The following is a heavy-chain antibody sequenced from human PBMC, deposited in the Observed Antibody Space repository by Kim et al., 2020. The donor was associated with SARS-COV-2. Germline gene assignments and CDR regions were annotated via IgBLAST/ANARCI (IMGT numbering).Heavy chain of an antibody. CDR2: ISYDGSNK. Sequence: GGSLRLSCAASGFTFSSYAMHWVRQAPGKGLEWLAVISYDGSNKYYADSVKGRFTISRDNSKNTLYLQMNSLRAEDTAVYYCARALGGYYYGSGRNWGQG. J-gene: IGHJ1*01. CDR3: ARALGGYYYGSGRN. D-gene: IGHD3-10*01. CDR1: GFTFSSYA. V-gene: IGHV3-30*04.